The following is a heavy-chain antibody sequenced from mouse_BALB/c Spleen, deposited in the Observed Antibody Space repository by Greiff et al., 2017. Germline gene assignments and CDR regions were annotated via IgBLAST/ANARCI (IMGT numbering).Heavy chain of an antibody. CDR3: APIYYDYDGFAY. Sequence: DVQLQESGPGLVKPSQSLSLTCTVTGYSITSDYAWNWIRQFPGNKLEWMGYISYSGSTSYNPSLKSRISITRDTSKNQFFLQLNSVTTEDTATYYCAPIYYDYDGFAYWGQGTLVTVSA. D-gene: IGHD2-4*01. CDR2: ISYSGST. CDR1: GYSITSDYA. V-gene: IGHV3-2*02. J-gene: IGHJ3*01.